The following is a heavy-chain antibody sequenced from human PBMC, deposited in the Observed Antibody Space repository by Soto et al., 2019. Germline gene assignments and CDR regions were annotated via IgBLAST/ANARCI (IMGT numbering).Heavy chain of an antibody. CDR2: IVVGSGNT. Sequence: SVKVSCKASGFTFTSSAVQWVRQARGQRLEWIGWIVVGSGNTNYAQKFQERVTITRDMSTSTAYMELSSLRSEDTAVYYCAASRSGSGSYYTRYYYYYYGMDVWGQGTTVTVSS. J-gene: IGHJ6*02. V-gene: IGHV1-58*01. D-gene: IGHD3-10*01. CDR3: AASRSGSGSYYTRYYYYYYGMDV. CDR1: GFTFTSSA.